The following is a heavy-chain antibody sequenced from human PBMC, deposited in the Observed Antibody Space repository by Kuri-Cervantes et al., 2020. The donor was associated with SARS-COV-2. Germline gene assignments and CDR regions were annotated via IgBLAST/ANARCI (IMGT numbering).Heavy chain of an antibody. J-gene: IGHJ4*02. Sequence: LSLTCAASGFTFSSYAMHWVRQAPGKGLEWVAVISYDGSNKYYADSVKGRFTISRDNSKNTLYLQMNSLRAEDTAVYYCAREEGIQPLDYWGQGTLVTVSS. D-gene: IGHD5-18*01. V-gene: IGHV3-30*01. CDR3: AREEGIQPLDY. CDR1: GFTFSSYA. CDR2: ISYDGSNK.